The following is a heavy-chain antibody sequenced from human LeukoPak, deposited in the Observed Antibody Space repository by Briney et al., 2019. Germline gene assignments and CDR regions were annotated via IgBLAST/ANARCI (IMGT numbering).Heavy chain of an antibody. CDR3: ARARSTIGVVFDY. Sequence: ASVKVSCKASGYTFTSYGISWVRQAPGQGLEWMGWISAYNDKTNYARKLQGRVTMTTDTSTSTAYMELRSLRSDDTAVYYCARARSTIGVVFDYWGQGTLVTVSS. V-gene: IGHV1-18*01. CDR2: ISAYNDKT. CDR1: GYTFTSYG. D-gene: IGHD3-3*01. J-gene: IGHJ4*02.